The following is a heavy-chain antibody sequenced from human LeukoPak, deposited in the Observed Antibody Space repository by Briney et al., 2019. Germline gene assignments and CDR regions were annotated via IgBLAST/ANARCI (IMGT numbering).Heavy chain of an antibody. CDR2: ISGSGGST. D-gene: IGHD2-8*02. CDR3: AKSGAGVIWSPFDY. Sequence: GGSLRLSCAASGFTFSSYAMSWVRQAPGKGLEWVSAISGSGGSTYYADSVKGRFTISRANSKNTLYLQMNSLRAEDTAVYYCAKSGAGVIWSPFDYWGQGTLVTVSS. CDR1: GFTFSSYA. V-gene: IGHV3-23*01. J-gene: IGHJ4*02.